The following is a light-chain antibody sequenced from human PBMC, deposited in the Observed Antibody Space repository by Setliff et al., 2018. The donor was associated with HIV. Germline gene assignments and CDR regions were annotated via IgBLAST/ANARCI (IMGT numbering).Light chain of an antibody. V-gene: IGLV2-23*01. CDR3: CSYTRGGTYV. CDR1: SSDVGKYDL. Sequence: LTQPASVSGSPGQSITISCIGSSSDVGKYDLVSWYQQYPGKAPRLIIYGDSERPSGVSNRFSGSKSGNTASLTISGLQADDEADYYCCSYTRGGTYVFGTGTKVTV. J-gene: IGLJ1*01. CDR2: GDS.